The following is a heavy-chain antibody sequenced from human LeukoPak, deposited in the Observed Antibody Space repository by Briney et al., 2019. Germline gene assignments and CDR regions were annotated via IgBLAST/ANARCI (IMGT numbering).Heavy chain of an antibody. D-gene: IGHD4-11*01. V-gene: IGHV1-2*02. Sequence: ASVKVSCKASGYTFTGYYMHWVRQAPGQGLEWIGWINPNSGGTNYAQKFQGRVTMTRDTSISTAYMELSRLRSDDTAVYYCARTNNYSNYGFDYWGQGTLVTVSS. J-gene: IGHJ4*02. CDR2: INPNSGGT. CDR1: GYTFTGYY. CDR3: ARTNNYSNYGFDY.